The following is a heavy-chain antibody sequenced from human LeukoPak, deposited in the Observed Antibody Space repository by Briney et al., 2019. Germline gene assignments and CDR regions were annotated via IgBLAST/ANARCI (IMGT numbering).Heavy chain of an antibody. CDR2: VNSDGSIT. CDR1: GFTFSSYW. J-gene: IGHJ4*02. CDR3: ARANYHDY. Sequence: PGGSLRLSCAASGFTFSSYWMHWVRQAPGKGLAWVSRVNSDGSITSYADSVKGRFTISRDNAKNTLFLQMNSLRAEDTAVYYCARANYHDYWGQGTLVTVPS. V-gene: IGHV3-74*01.